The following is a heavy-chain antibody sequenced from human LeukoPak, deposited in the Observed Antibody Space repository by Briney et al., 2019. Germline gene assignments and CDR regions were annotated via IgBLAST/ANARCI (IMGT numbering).Heavy chain of an antibody. CDR3: ARDYSGYDSTRVFDY. Sequence: PGRSLRLSCAASGFTFSGDWMTSVRQAPGKGLEWGANIKKAENETNYVDSVKGRFTISRDNAKNSLYLQMHSLRAEDTSVYYCARDYSGYDSTRVFDYWGQGTLVTVSS. J-gene: IGHJ4*02. D-gene: IGHD5-12*01. V-gene: IGHV3-7*01. CDR2: IKKAENET. CDR1: GFTFSGDW.